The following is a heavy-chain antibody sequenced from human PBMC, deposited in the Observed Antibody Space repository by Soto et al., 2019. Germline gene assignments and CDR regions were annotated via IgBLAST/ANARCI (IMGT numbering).Heavy chain of an antibody. CDR1: GDSVSSNSAA. Sequence: PSQTLSLTCAISGDSVSSNSAAWNWIRQSPSRGLEWLGRTYYRSKWYNDYAVSVKSRITINPDTSKNQFSLQLNSVTPEDTAVYYCARARHSGAAGQYYYYYGMDVWGQGTTVTVSS. CDR3: ARARHSGAAGQYYYYYGMDV. D-gene: IGHD6-13*01. V-gene: IGHV6-1*01. J-gene: IGHJ6*02. CDR2: TYYRSKWYN.